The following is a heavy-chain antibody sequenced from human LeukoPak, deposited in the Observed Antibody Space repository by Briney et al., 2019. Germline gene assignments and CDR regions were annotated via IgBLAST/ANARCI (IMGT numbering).Heavy chain of an antibody. D-gene: IGHD6-13*01. CDR2: IKQDGSEK. CDR1: GFTFSSYW. J-gene: IGHJ4*02. V-gene: IGHV3-7*01. CDR3: AKSGQQLVRWGYYFDY. Sequence: GGSLRLSCAASGFTFSSYWMSWVRQAPGKGLEWVANIKQDGSEKYYADSVKGRFTISRDNSKNTLYLQMNSLRAEDTAVYYCAKSGQQLVRWGYYFDYWGQGTLVTVSS.